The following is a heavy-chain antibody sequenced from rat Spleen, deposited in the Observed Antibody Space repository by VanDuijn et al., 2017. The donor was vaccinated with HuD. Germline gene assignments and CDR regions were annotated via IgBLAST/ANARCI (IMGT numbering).Heavy chain of an antibody. CDR2: ISYDGSIT. D-gene: IGHD1-6*01. V-gene: IGHV5-22*01. CDR1: GFTFSNYY. Sequence: EVQLVESGGGLVQPGRSLKLSCAASGFTFSNYYMAWVRQAPKKGLEWVATISYDGSITYYRDSVKGRFTISRDNAKSTLYLQMNSLRSEDTATYYCARAYYSFAYWGQGTLVTVSS. J-gene: IGHJ3*01. CDR3: ARAYYSFAY.